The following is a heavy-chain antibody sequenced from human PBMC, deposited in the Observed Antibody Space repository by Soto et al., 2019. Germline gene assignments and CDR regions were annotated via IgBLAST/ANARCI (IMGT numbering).Heavy chain of an antibody. CDR3: AREPRASNGDYINSYYYYMDV. J-gene: IGHJ6*03. CDR2: IKTDGSRT. V-gene: IGHV3-74*03. CDR1: GFAFTSYR. D-gene: IGHD4-17*01. Sequence: EVQLVESGGGLVQPGGSLRLSCVASGFAFTSYRMHWVRQAPGKGLVWVSRIKTDGSRTTYADSVKGRFTNSRDNAKNTLYLQMNSLRAEDTAVYYCAREPRASNGDYINSYYYYMDVWGTGTTVTVSS.